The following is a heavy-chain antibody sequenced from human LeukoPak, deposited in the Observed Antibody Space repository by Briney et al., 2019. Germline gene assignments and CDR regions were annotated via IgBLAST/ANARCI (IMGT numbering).Heavy chain of an antibody. CDR3: AKDLARPTSSRIYGFDI. V-gene: IGHV3-9*01. CDR2: INWRSDFI. CDR1: GFTFDDYA. J-gene: IGHJ3*02. Sequence: GGSLRLSCATSGFTFDDYAMHWLRQAPGKGLEWGSGINWRSDFISYAGSVKGRFTIYIDNAKKSVYLEMDSLRVEDTALYYCAKDLARPTSSRIYGFDIWGQGTVVTVSS. D-gene: IGHD3-3*02.